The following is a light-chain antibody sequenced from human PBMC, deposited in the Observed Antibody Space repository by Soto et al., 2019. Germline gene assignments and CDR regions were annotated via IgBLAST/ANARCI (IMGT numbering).Light chain of an antibody. Sequence: ALTQPASVSGSPGQSISISCTGTGNDVGGYTFVSWYQQHPDKVPKLVIFDVNRRPSGVSDRFSGSKSVNAASLTISGLQAEDEADYYCCSYTATTTYVFGTGTKVTVL. CDR3: CSYTATTTYV. V-gene: IGLV2-14*03. CDR2: DVN. CDR1: GNDVGGYTF. J-gene: IGLJ1*01.